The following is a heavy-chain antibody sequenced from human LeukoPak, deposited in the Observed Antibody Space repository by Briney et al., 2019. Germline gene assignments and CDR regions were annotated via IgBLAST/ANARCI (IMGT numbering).Heavy chain of an antibody. V-gene: IGHV1-8*01. CDR2: LNTNSGNT. CDR1: GYTFTSYD. CDR3: ARGGDIAVVPAAMVGP. D-gene: IGHD2-2*01. J-gene: IGHJ5*02. Sequence: ASVKVSCKASGYTFTSYDINWVRQATGQGLEWMGWLNTNSGNTGHAQKFQGRLTMTRDTSTNTAYMELSSLRSEDTAVYYCARGGDIAVVPAAMVGPWGQGTLVTVSS.